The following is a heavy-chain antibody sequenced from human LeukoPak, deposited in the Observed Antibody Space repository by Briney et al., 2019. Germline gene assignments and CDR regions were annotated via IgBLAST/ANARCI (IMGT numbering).Heavy chain of an antibody. J-gene: IGHJ4*02. V-gene: IGHV4-61*08. D-gene: IGHD5-12*01. CDR1: GGSISSGGYY. Sequence: SETLSLTCTVSGGSISSGGYYWSWIRQPPGKGLEWIGHIYYSGSIKYNPSLKSRVTISLDTSKNQFSLKLTSVIAADTAVYYCARGPYSGYTLRPLDYWGQGTLVTVSS. CDR2: IYYSGSI. CDR3: ARGPYSGYTLRPLDY.